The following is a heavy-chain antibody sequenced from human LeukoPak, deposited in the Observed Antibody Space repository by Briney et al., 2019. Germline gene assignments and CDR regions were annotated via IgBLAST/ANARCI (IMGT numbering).Heavy chain of an antibody. Sequence: GASVKVSCKASGYTFTGYYMHWVRQAPGQGLEWMGWINPNSGGTNYAQKFQGRVTMTRDTSISTAYMELSRLRSDDTAVYYCARMNDYYDSSGYLPNYGMDVWGQGTTVTVSS. D-gene: IGHD3-22*01. CDR3: ARMNDYYDSSGYLPNYGMDV. CDR2: INPNSGGT. J-gene: IGHJ6*02. V-gene: IGHV1-2*02. CDR1: GYTFTGYY.